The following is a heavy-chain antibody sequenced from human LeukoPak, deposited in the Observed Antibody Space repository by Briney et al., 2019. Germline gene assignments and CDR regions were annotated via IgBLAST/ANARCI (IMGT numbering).Heavy chain of an antibody. J-gene: IGHJ4*02. D-gene: IGHD3-10*01. CDR1: GGSFSGYY. CDR3: ASNSFDYYGSGSYSVDY. V-gene: IGHV4-34*01. CDR2: INHSGST. Sequence: SETLSLTCAVYGGSFSGYYWSWVRQPPGKGLEWIGEINHSGSTNYNPSLKSRVTISVDTSKNQFSLKLSSVTAADTAVYYCASNSFDYYGSGSYSVDYWGQGTLVTVSS.